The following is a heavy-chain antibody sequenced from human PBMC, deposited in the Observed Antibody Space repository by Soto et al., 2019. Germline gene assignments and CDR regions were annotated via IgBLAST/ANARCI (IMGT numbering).Heavy chain of an antibody. CDR3: ARDGYITNFAY. Sequence: QVQLVQSGAEVKKPGASVKVSCKASGYTFTSYGISWVRQAPGQGLEWMGWISAYNGHTNYEQTLQGRFTMTTDTSTSTTYMERRSLISDDTAVYYCARDGYITNFAYWGQGTLVTVSS. CDR1: GYTFTSYG. D-gene: IGHD6-13*01. CDR2: ISAYNGHT. V-gene: IGHV1-18*01. J-gene: IGHJ4*02.